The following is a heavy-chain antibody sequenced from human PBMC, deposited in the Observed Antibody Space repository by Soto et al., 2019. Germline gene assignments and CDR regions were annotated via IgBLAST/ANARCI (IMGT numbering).Heavy chain of an antibody. D-gene: IGHD3-10*01. J-gene: IGHJ4*02. Sequence: WTWIRQSPGKGLEWIGEIHPSGGPKYNPSLTSRVTISADTSKNQFSLELSSVTAADTAVYYCASYGSGSYYNGYYFDYWGQGTLVTVSS. CDR3: ASYGSGSYYNGYYFDY. CDR2: IHPSGGP. V-gene: IGHV4-34*01.